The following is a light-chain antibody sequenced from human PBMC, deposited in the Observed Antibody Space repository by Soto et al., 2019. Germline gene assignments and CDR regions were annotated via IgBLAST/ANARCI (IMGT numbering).Light chain of an antibody. J-gene: IGKJ3*01. CDR1: QSVSSVY. Sequence: EIVLTQSPNTLSLSPGERATLSCRASQSVSSVYLVWYQQKPGQAPRLLIYGASTRATGIPDRFSGSGSGTDFTLTISRLEPEDFAVYYCQQYGNSPPSVTFGPGTKVDFK. CDR2: GAS. V-gene: IGKV3-20*01. CDR3: QQYGNSPPSVT.